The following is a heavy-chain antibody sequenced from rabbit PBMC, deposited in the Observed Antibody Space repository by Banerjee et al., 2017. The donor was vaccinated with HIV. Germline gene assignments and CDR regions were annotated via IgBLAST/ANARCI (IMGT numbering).Heavy chain of an antibody. CDR1: GFTISSSGY. V-gene: IGHV1S40*01. Sequence: QSLEESGGGLVQPEGSLTLTCTVSGFTISSSGYMCWVRQAPGKGLEWIACIYGGSSGTTYYASWAKGRFTISKTSSTTVTLQMTSLTAADTATYFCARGADTAGYGLNLWGQGTLVTVS. CDR3: ARGADTAGYGLNL. J-gene: IGHJ4*01. CDR2: IYGGSSGTT. D-gene: IGHD6-1*01.